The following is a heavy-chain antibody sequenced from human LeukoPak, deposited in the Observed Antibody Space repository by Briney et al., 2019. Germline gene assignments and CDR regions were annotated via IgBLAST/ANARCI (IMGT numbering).Heavy chain of an antibody. CDR1: GYTLTELS. CDR3: ATLSSGSGYYWAAWRYFDY. D-gene: IGHD3-9*01. CDR2: FDPEDGET. J-gene: IGHJ4*02. Sequence: AASVKVSCKVSGYTLTELSMHWVRQAPGKGLEWMGGFDPEDGETIYAQKFQGRVTMTEDTSTDTAYMELSSLRSEDTAVYYCATLSSGSGYYWAAWRYFDYWGQGTLVTVSS. V-gene: IGHV1-24*01.